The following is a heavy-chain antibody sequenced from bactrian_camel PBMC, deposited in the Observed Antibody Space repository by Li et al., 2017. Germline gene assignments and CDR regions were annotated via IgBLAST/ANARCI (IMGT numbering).Heavy chain of an antibody. CDR2: FYRAGGST. CDR3: TTRRDIYMCGGVYFRPTH. CDR1: GYAYSTAR. V-gene: IGHV3S25*01. Sequence: QLVESGGGSVQAGGSLRLTCTGSGYAYSTARMAWFRQAPGKERERVAGFYRAGGSTVYAESVKGRFTITQDNAGVSVSLRMNSLKPDDTAMYYCTTRRDIYMCGGVYFRPTHWGQGTQVTVS. J-gene: IGHJ4*01. D-gene: IGHD2*01.